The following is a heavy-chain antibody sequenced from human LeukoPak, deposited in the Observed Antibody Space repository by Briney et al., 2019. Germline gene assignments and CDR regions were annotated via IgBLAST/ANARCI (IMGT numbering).Heavy chain of an antibody. CDR3: ARLMASSSWYFDY. D-gene: IGHD6-13*01. CDR1: GYSISSGYY. Sequence: SETLSLTCTVSGYSISSGYYWGWIRQPPGKGLEWIGSIYHSGSTYYNPSLKSRVTISVDTSKNQFSLKLSSVTAADTAVYYCARLMASSSWYFDYWGQGTLVTLSS. CDR2: IYHSGST. V-gene: IGHV4-38-2*02. J-gene: IGHJ4*02.